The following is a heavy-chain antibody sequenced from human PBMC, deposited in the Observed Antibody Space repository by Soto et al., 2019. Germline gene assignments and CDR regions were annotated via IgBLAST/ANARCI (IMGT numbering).Heavy chain of an antibody. V-gene: IGHV3-7*05. CDR1: GFSFGSSW. D-gene: IGHD6-13*01. CDR2: IKTDGSKI. CDR3: ARDVSPGSSSLYLYGFDI. Sequence: EVQLVESGGDLVQPGGSLRLSCAASGFSFGSSWMTWVRQAPGKGLEWVANIKTDGSKINYLDSVRGRFTVSRDNAKKELYREMNSLTAEDTALYCCARDVSPGSSSLYLYGFDIWGQGTMVTVSS. J-gene: IGHJ3*02.